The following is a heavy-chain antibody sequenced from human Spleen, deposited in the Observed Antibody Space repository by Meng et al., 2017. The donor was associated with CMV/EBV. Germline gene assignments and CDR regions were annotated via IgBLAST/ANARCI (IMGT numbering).Heavy chain of an antibody. V-gene: IGHV4-34*01. D-gene: IGHD2-2*01. CDR2: INHSGGT. CDR3: ARKRYCSSTSCYYYYYGMDV. Sequence: SETLSLTCAVYGGSFSGYYWSWIRQPPGKGLEWIGEINHSGGTNCNPSLKSRVTKSVDTSKKQFSLKLTSVTAADTTVYYCARKRYCSSTSCYYYYYGMDVWGQGTTVTVSS. J-gene: IGHJ6*02. CDR1: GGSFSGYY.